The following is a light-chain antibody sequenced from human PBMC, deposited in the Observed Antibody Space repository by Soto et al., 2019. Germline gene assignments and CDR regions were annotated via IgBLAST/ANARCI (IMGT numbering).Light chain of an antibody. V-gene: IGLV2-14*01. J-gene: IGLJ1*01. CDR1: SSNIGSNY. Sequence: QSVLTQPPSASGTPGQRVTISCSGSSSNIGSNYVSWYQQHPGKAPKLMIYEVSNRPSGVSNRFSGSKSGNTASLTISGLQAEDEADYHCSSYTSSSTLVLGTGTKVTVL. CDR3: SSYTSSSTLV. CDR2: EVS.